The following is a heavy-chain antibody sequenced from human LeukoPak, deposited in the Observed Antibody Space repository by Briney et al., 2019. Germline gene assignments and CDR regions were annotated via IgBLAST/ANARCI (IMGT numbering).Heavy chain of an antibody. J-gene: IGHJ4*02. CDR3: ARLGIAVAGPQYYFDY. Sequence: ASVKVSCKASGGTFSSYAISWVRQAPGQGLEWMGGIIPIFGTANYAQKFQGRVTITADGSTSTAYMELSSLRSEDTAVYYCARLGIAVAGPQYYFDYWGQGTLVTVSS. D-gene: IGHD6-19*01. CDR2: IIPIFGTA. V-gene: IGHV1-69*01. CDR1: GGTFSSYA.